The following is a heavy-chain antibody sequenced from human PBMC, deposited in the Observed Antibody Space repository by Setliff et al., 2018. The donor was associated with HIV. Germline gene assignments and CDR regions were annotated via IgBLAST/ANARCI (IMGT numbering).Heavy chain of an antibody. D-gene: IGHD3-10*01. V-gene: IGHV4-59*11. CDR1: GGSISSHY. J-gene: IGHJ4*02. CDR2: IYYSGST. CDR3: VREGVRRGLGSGSFRYRAYYFDQ. Sequence: SETLSLTCTVSGGSISSHYWSWIRQPPGKGLDWIGYIYYSGSTNYNPSLQSRVTISMVASRNQFSLKVTSVTAADTAVYYCVREGVRRGLGSGSFRYRAYYFDQWGQGTLVTVSS.